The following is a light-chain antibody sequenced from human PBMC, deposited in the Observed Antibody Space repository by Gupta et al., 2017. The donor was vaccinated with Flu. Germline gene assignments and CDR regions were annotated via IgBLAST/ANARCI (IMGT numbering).Light chain of an antibody. CDR1: TSNIGINS. CDR3: GTWDSGLSTGL. CDR2: ENN. Sequence: KLIIACAGGTSNIGINSLSWYQHIPGTAPKLLIDENNKRPSGIPDRFSGSKSGTSATLDISGLQTGDEADYYCGTWDSGLSTGLFGGGTKLTVL. J-gene: IGLJ3*02. V-gene: IGLV1-51*02.